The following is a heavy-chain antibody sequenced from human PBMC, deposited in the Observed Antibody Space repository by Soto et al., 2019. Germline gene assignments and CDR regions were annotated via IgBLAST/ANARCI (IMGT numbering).Heavy chain of an antibody. D-gene: IGHD3-22*01. V-gene: IGHV4-4*07. CDR2: IYTSGST. CDR3: ARGASYYYDSSGLRTFDY. CDR1: GGSISGYY. J-gene: IGHJ4*02. Sequence: SETLSLTCTVSGGSISGYYWSWIRQPAGKGLEWIGRIYTSGSTNYNPSLKSRVTMSVDTSKNQFSLKLSSVTAADTAVYYCARGASYYYDSSGLRTFDYWGQGTLVTVSS.